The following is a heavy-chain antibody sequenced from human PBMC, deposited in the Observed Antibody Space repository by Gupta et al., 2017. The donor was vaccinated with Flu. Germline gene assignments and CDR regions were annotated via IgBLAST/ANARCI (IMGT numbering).Heavy chain of an antibody. D-gene: IGHD3-3*01. CDR2: LNAGNGNT. J-gene: IGHJ6*02. Sequence: QVHLVQSGAEVKKPGASVRVYCKASGYTFSTYAMHCVRQAPGQSLGWMGWLNAGNGNTKYSQKFHDRVTIMRDTSAGTTYMDLISLTSDATAVYFCARGRPLSDSWSAQPPTYYYGMEVWGQGTKVTVSS. CDR1: GYTFSTYA. CDR3: ARGRPLSDSWSAQPPTYYYGMEV. V-gene: IGHV1-3*01.